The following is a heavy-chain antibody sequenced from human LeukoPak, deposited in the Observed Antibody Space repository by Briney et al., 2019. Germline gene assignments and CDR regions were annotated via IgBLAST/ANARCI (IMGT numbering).Heavy chain of an antibody. Sequence: ETLSLTCTVSGGSISSSSCYWGWIRQPPGKGLEWIGSIYYSGSTYYNPSLKSRVTISVDTSKNQFSLKLSSVTAADTAVYYCARHRYYYRSGSYYGAPYYMDVWGKGTTVTISS. D-gene: IGHD3-10*01. CDR2: IYYSGST. V-gene: IGHV4-39*01. CDR3: ARHRYYYRSGSYYGAPYYMDV. CDR1: GGSISSSSCY. J-gene: IGHJ6*03.